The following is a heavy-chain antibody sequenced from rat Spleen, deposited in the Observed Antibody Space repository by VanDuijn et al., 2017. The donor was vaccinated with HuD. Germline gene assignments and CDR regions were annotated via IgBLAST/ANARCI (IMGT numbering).Heavy chain of an antibody. J-gene: IGHJ2*01. Sequence: QVQLKESGPGLVQPSQTLSLTCTVSGFSLTRYDISWVRQHPGKGLEWMGVIWTGGTTAYNSLLKSRLSISRDTSKSQVFLKMNSLQTEDTATYYCARVGYSSYIRYFDYWGQGVMVTVSS. D-gene: IGHD1-2*01. V-gene: IGHV2-43*01. CDR1: GFSLTRYD. CDR3: ARVGYSSYIRYFDY. CDR2: IWTGGTT.